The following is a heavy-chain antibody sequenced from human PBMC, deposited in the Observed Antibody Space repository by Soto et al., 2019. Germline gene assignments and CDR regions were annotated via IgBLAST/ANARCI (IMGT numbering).Heavy chain of an antibody. CDR2: IRQDGRDK. CDR3: ASPQQWLGQRGDFDY. J-gene: IGHJ4*02. Sequence: EVQLVESGGGLVQPGGSLRLSCAASGFTFSNYWMSWVRQAPGKGLEWVANIRQDGRDKYYVDSVKGRFTISRDNSKNSLYLQMNSLRAEDTAVYYCASPQQWLGQRGDFDYWGQGTLVTVSS. CDR1: GFTFSNYW. V-gene: IGHV3-7*05. D-gene: IGHD6-19*01.